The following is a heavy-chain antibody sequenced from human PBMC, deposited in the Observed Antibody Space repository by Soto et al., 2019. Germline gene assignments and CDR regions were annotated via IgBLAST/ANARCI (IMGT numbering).Heavy chain of an antibody. D-gene: IGHD1-26*01. CDR2: INHSGST. CDR1: GGSFSGYY. CDR3: ARSRGSYYPFDY. Sequence: SETLSLTCAVYGGSFSGYYWSWIRQPPGKGLEWIGEINHSGSTNYNPSLKSRVTISVDTSKNQFSLKLSSVTAADTAVYYCARSRGSYYPFDYWGQGTLVTVSS. J-gene: IGHJ4*02. V-gene: IGHV4-34*01.